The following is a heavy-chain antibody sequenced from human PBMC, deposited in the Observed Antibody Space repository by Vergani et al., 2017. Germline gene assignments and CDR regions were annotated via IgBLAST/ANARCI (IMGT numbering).Heavy chain of an antibody. D-gene: IGHD3-22*01. CDR1: GYTFTGHY. J-gene: IGHJ4*02. CDR2: INPKSGGT. V-gene: IGHV1-2*02. CDR3: ARGRRPVASSYYDSSGYYFSDYFDY. Sequence: QVLLVQSGAEVKKPGASVKVSCKASGYTFTGHYMHWVRQAPGQGLEWVGWINPKSGGTNYAQKFQGRVTMTRDTSISTADMELSRLRSDDTAVYYCARGRRPVASSYYDSSGYYFSDYFDYWGQGTLVPVSS.